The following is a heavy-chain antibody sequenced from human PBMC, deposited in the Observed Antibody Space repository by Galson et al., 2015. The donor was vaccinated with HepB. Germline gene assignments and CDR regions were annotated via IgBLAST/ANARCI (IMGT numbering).Heavy chain of an antibody. V-gene: IGHV3-30*03. CDR2: ISYDGSYR. D-gene: IGHD3-10*01. Sequence: SLRLSCAASGFTFSNYGIHWVRQAPGKGLEWMAVISYDGSYRYYADSVKGRFTISRDNSKNTLYLEMSRLRVEDTALYYCARNQLVGGALDVWGQGTTVIVSS. J-gene: IGHJ6*02. CDR1: GFTFSNYG. CDR3: ARNQLVGGALDV.